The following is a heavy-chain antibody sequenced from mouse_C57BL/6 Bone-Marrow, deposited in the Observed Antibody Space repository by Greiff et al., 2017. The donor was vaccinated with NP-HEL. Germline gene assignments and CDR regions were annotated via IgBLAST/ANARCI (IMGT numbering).Heavy chain of an antibody. CDR3: ARSVYDGYYKAWFAY. CDR2: INPGSGGT. J-gene: IGHJ3*01. D-gene: IGHD2-3*01. CDR1: GYAFTNYL. V-gene: IGHV1-54*01. Sequence: QVQLQQSGAELVRPGTSVKVSCKASGYAFTNYLIEWVKQRPGQGLEWIGVINPGSGGTNYNEKFKGKATLTADKSSSTAYMQLSSLTSEDSAVYFCARSVYDGYYKAWFAYWGQGTLVTGSA.